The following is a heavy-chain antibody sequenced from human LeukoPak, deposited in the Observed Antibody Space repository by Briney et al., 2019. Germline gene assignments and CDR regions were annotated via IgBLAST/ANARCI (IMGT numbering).Heavy chain of an antibody. V-gene: IGHV1-18*01. CDR1: GYTFTSYG. CDR3: ACGHGSGTYSHY. Sequence: ASVKVSCKASGYTFTSYGTNWVRQAPGQGLEWMGWISAYNGNTNYAQKVQGRVTMTTDTSTSTAYMELRSLRSDDTAVYYCACGHGSGTYSHYWGQGTLVTVSS. CDR2: ISAYNGNT. D-gene: IGHD3-10*01. J-gene: IGHJ4*02.